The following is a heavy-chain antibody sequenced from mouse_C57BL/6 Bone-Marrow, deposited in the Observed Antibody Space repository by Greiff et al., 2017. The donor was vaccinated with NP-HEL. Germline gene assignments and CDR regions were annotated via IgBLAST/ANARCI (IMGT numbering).Heavy chain of an antibody. Sequence: VQLVESGPELVKPGASVQISCKASGYAFSSSWMNWVKQRPGKGLEWIGRIYPGDGDTNYNGKFKGKATLTADKSSSTAYMQLRSLTSEDSAVFFCARKGDGNPAWFAYWGKGTLVTVSA. J-gene: IGHJ3*01. D-gene: IGHD2-1*01. CDR3: ARKGDGNPAWFAY. CDR2: IYPGDGDT. V-gene: IGHV1-82*01. CDR1: GYAFSSSW.